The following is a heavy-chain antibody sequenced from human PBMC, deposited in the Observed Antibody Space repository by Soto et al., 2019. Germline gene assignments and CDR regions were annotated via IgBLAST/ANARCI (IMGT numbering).Heavy chain of an antibody. D-gene: IGHD2-21*02. CDR1: GGTFSSYA. Sequence: SVKVSCKASGGTFSSYAISWVRQAPGQGLEWMGGIIPIFGTANYAQKFQGRVTITADESTSTAYMELSSLRSEDTAVYSCARGREACGGGDGGCGFAYWGQGTLVTVSS. J-gene: IGHJ4*02. V-gene: IGHV1-69*13. CDR2: IIPIFGTA. CDR3: ARGREACGGGDGGCGFAY.